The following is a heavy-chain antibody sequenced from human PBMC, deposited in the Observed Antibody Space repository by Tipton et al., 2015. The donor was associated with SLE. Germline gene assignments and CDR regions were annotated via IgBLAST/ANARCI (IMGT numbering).Heavy chain of an antibody. D-gene: IGHD5-24*01. V-gene: IGHV4-39*07. Sequence: TLSLTCTVSGDTIDGNTYFWDWIRQPPGKGLMLIGSISYSGATSYNPSLKSRVTISVDTSKNQFSLSLISVTAADTAVYYCARLTAMTTIENYFDYWGQGTMVTVSS. CDR2: ISYSGAT. CDR3: ARLTAMTTIENYFDY. J-gene: IGHJ4*03. CDR1: GDTIDGNTYF.